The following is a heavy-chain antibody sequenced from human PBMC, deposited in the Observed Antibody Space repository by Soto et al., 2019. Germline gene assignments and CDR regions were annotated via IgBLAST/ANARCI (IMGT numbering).Heavy chain of an antibody. Sequence: GGSLRLSCAASGFTFTRHSRYWVRQAAGKGLEGISYISDSSGTIYYADSVKCRFTISIDNVQNKLDLQMASMRDEEKDVYYCARDPEWSDPVTIVDYWGQGTQVTVSS. J-gene: IGHJ4*02. CDR3: ARDPEWSDPVTIVDY. D-gene: IGHD2-21*01. V-gene: IGHV3-48*02. CDR2: ISDSSGTI. CDR1: GFTFTRHS.